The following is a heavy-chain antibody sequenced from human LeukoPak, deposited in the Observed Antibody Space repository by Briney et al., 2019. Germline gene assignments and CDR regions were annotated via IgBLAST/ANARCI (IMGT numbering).Heavy chain of an antibody. Sequence: GASVKVSCKASGYTFTSYDINWVRQATGQGLEWMGWMNPNSGNTGYAQKFQGRVTMTRNTSISTAYMELSSLRSEDTAVYYCARGPPLRYFDWLFHESYFDYWGQGTLVTVSS. V-gene: IGHV1-8*01. J-gene: IGHJ4*02. CDR1: GYTFTSYD. CDR2: MNPNSGNT. CDR3: ARGPPLRYFDWLFHESYFDY. D-gene: IGHD3-9*01.